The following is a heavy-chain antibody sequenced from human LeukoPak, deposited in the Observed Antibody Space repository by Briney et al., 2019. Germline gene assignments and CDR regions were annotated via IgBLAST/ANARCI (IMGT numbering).Heavy chain of an antibody. V-gene: IGHV3-30*02. CDR3: AKARSVPAAMIVQDY. Sequence: PGGSLRLSCAASGFTFSSYGMHWVRQAPGKGLEWVAFIRYDGSNKYYADSVKGRSTVSRDNSKNTLYLQMNSLRAEDTAVYYCAKARSVPAAMIVQDYWGQGTLVTVSS. D-gene: IGHD2-2*01. CDR1: GFTFSSYG. J-gene: IGHJ4*02. CDR2: IRYDGSNK.